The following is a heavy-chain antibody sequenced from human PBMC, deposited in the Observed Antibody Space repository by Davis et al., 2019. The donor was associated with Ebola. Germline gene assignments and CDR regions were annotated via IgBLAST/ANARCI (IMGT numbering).Heavy chain of an antibody. V-gene: IGHV3-23*01. CDR2: ISGSGGST. CDR1: GFTFSSYA. J-gene: IGHJ6*02. D-gene: IGHD2-2*01. CDR3: ARGGCSSTSCYLYYYYGMDV. Sequence: PGGSLRLSCAASGFTFSSYAMSWVRQAPGKGLEWVSAISGSGGSTYYADSVKGRFTISRDNSKNTLYLQMNSLRAEDTAVYYCARGGCSSTSCYLYYYYGMDVWGQGTTVTVSS.